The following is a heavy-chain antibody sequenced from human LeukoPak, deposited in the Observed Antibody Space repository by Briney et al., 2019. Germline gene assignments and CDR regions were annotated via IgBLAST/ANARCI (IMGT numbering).Heavy chain of an antibody. CDR2: IPYDGSNK. CDR3: AKGVGGSANYYYMDV. D-gene: IGHD3-10*01. Sequence: PGGSLRLSCVVSGFTFSNFGMHWVRQAPGKGLEWVAFIPYDGSNKFYTDSVKGRFTISRDNSKNTLYLQMNSLRAEDTAVYYCAKGVGGSANYYYMDVWGKGTTVTVSS. V-gene: IGHV3-30*02. J-gene: IGHJ6*03. CDR1: GFTFSNFG.